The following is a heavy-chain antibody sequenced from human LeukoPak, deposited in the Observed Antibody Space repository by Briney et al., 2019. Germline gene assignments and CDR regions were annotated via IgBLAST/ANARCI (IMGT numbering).Heavy chain of an antibody. CDR2: IRYDGSNK. V-gene: IGHV3-30*02. J-gene: IGHJ3*02. D-gene: IGHD3-9*01. CDR1: GFTFSSYG. CDR3: AKGRWGLTINNFDI. Sequence: GGSLRLSCAASGFTFSSYGMHWVRQAPGKGLEWVAFIRYDGSNKYYADSVKGRFTISRDNAKNSLYLQMNSLRGEGTAVYYCAKGRWGLTINNFDIWGQGTMVTVSS.